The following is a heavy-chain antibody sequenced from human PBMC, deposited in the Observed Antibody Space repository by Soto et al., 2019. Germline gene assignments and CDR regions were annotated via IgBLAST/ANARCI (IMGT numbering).Heavy chain of an antibody. CDR3: ATCQLGEYYYAMDI. V-gene: IGHV4-4*02. Sequence: LSLTCGVSGDSITTYKWWTWVRQTPGKGLEWIGEIYDSGNTRYNPSLKSRVTISKDTSKNELSLKLNSVTVADTAVYYCATCQLGEYYYAMDIWGQGTTVTGSS. J-gene: IGHJ6*02. CDR1: GDSITTYKW. D-gene: IGHD7-27*01. CDR2: IYDSGNT.